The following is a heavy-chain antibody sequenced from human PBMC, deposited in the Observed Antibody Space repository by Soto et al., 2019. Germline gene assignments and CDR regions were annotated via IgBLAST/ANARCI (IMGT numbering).Heavy chain of an antibody. D-gene: IGHD3-9*01. CDR1: GFTFSSYA. J-gene: IGHJ4*02. CDR2: ISYDGSNK. Sequence: SLRLSCAASGFTFSSYAMHWVRQAPGKGLEWVAVISYDGSNKYYADSVKGRFTISRDNSKNTLYLQMNSLRAEDTAVYYCARAHKNVLRYFDWLTYYFDYWGQGTLVTVSS. V-gene: IGHV3-30-3*01. CDR3: ARAHKNVLRYFDWLTYYFDY.